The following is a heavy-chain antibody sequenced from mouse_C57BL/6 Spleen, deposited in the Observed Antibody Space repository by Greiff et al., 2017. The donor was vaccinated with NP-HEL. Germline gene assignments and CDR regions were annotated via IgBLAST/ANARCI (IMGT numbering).Heavy chain of an antibody. Sequence: QVQLQQPGAELVKPGASVKLSCKASGYTFTSYWMQWVKQRPGQGLEWIGEIDPSDSYTNYNQKFKGKATLTVDTSSSTAYKQLSSLTSEDSAVYYCARRYYGYDDYAMDYWGQGTSVTVSS. CDR3: ARRYYGYDDYAMDY. V-gene: IGHV1-50*01. D-gene: IGHD2-2*01. CDR2: IDPSDSYT. J-gene: IGHJ4*01. CDR1: GYTFTSYW.